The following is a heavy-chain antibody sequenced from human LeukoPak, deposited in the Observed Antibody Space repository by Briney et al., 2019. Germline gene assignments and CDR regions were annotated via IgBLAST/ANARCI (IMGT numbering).Heavy chain of an antibody. Sequence: ASVKVSCKASGYTFTDYYMHWVQQAPGKGLEWMGRADPEDGETIYAEKFQGRVTITADTSTDTAYMELSSLRSEDTAVYYCATGSDSSGWYDDYWGQGTLVTVSS. J-gene: IGHJ4*02. CDR2: ADPEDGET. V-gene: IGHV1-69-2*01. CDR3: ATGSDSSGWYDDY. D-gene: IGHD6-19*01. CDR1: GYTFTDYY.